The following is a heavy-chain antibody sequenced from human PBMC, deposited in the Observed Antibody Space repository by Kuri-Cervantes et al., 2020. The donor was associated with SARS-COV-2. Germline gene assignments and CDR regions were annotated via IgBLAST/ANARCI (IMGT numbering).Heavy chain of an antibody. CDR2: IEYDGSSK. V-gene: IGHV3-30*03. CDR1: RFTFSSYS. Sequence: GESLKISCAASRFTFSSYSMNWVRQAPGKGLEWVAFIEYDGSSKYYADSVTGRFTVSRDNSKNTLFLHMDSLRGEDTAVYYCARNINWGQGTMVTVSS. J-gene: IGHJ3*01. CDR3: ARNIN.